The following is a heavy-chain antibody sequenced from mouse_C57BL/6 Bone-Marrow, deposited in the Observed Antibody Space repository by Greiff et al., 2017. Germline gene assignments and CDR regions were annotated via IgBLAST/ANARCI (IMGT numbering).Heavy chain of an antibody. Sequence: EVKLVESGGGLVQPGGSLKLSCAASGFTFSDYYMYWVRQTPEKRLEWVAYISNGGGSTYYPDTVQGRFTISRDNAKNTLYLQMSRLKSEDTAMYYCARHENPNPLYYYATDYWGQGTSVTVSA. CDR1: GFTFSDYY. J-gene: IGHJ4*01. D-gene: IGHD6-1*01. V-gene: IGHV5-12*01. CDR3: ARHENPNPLYYYATDY. CDR2: ISNGGGST.